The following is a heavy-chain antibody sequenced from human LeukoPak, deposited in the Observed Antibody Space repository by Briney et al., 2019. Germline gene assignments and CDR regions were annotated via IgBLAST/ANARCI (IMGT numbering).Heavy chain of an antibody. J-gene: IGHJ4*02. CDR2: IIPILGIA. D-gene: IGHD3-10*01. V-gene: IGHV1-69*04. CDR1: GGTFSSYT. CDR3: ARDPFYYGSGSLFDY. Sequence: SVKVSCKASGGTFSSYTISWVRQAPGQGLEWMGRIIPILGIANYAQKFQGRVTITADKSTSTAYMELSSLRSEDTAVYYCARDPFYYGSGSLFDYWGQGTLVTVSS.